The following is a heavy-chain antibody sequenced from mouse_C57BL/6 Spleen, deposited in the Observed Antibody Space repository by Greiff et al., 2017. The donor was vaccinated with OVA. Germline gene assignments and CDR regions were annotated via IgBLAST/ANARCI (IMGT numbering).Heavy chain of an antibody. Sequence: EVKVVESGGGLVQPGGSLSLSCAASGFTFTDYYMRWVRQPPGKALEWLGFIRNKANGYTTEYSASVKGLFTISRDNSQSILYLQMNALRAEDSATYYCARRGDPDCWGQGTTLTVSS. D-gene: IGHD3-3*01. V-gene: IGHV7-3*01. CDR1: GFTFTDYY. CDR2: IRNKANGYTT. J-gene: IGHJ2*01. CDR3: ARRGDPDC.